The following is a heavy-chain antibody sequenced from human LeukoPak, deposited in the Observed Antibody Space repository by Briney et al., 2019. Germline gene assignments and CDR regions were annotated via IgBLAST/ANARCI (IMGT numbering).Heavy chain of an antibody. Sequence: SETLSLTCTVSGGSISSYYWSWIRQPPGKGLEWIGYIYYSGSTNYNPSLKSRVTISVDTSKNQFSLKLSSVTAADTAVYYCARDGRIAARRGWSDPWGQGTLVTVSS. V-gene: IGHV4-59*01. J-gene: IGHJ5*02. CDR2: IYYSGST. CDR3: ARDGRIAARRGWSDP. D-gene: IGHD6-6*01. CDR1: GGSISSYY.